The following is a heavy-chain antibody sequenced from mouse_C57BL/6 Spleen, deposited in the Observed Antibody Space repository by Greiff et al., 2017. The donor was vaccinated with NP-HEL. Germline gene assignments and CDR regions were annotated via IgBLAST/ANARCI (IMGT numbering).Heavy chain of an antibody. CDR3: ARDPSYYYGSSYVNYAMDY. Sequence: QVQLQQSGAELARPGASVKLSCKASGYTFTSYGISWVKQRTGQGLEWIGEIYPRSGNTYYNEKLKGKATLTADKSSSTAYMELRSLTSEDSAVYFCARDPSYYYGSSYVNYAMDYWGQGTSVTVSS. CDR1: GYTFTSYG. CDR2: IYPRSGNT. V-gene: IGHV1-81*01. J-gene: IGHJ4*01. D-gene: IGHD1-1*01.